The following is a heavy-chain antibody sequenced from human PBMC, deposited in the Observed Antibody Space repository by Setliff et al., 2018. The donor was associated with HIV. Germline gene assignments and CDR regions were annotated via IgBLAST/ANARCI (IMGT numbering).Heavy chain of an antibody. Sequence: LRETLSLTCTVSGTSIRSRFWSWIRQPPGKGLGWIGTIYYSGNTNYNPSLKSRVTISVDTSKNQFSLQLSSVTAADTAVYYCTGGITEGFFLERASEYWGQGTLVTVSS. V-gene: IGHV4-59*11. CDR2: IYYSGNT. CDR3: TGGITEGFFLERASEY. CDR1: GTSIRSRF. J-gene: IGHJ1*01. D-gene: IGHD3-3*01.